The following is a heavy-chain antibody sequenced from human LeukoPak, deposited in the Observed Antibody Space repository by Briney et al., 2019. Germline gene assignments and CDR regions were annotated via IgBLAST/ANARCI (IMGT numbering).Heavy chain of an antibody. CDR2: IIPILGIA. J-gene: IGHJ4*02. D-gene: IGHD5-18*01. CDR1: GGTFSSYA. CDR3: QGSDTAMVPDY. V-gene: IGHV1-69*04. Sequence: ASVKVSCKASGGTFSSYAISWVRQAPGQGLEWMGRIIPILGIANYAQKFQGRVTITADKSTSTAYMELSSLRSEDTAVYYCQGSDTAMVPDYWGQGTLVTVSS.